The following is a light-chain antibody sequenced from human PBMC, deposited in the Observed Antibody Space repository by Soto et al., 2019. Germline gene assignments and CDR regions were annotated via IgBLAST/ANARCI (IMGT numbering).Light chain of an antibody. V-gene: IGKV3-11*01. J-gene: IGKJ5*01. Sequence: IVLTQSPGTLSLSPGERATLSCRAGQSVSSYLAWYQQKPGQGPRLLIYDTSTRATGVPARFSGSRSGTEFTLTISSLEPDDFAVYYCQQRTNWPPITFGQGTRLEIK. CDR2: DTS. CDR3: QQRTNWPPIT. CDR1: QSVSSY.